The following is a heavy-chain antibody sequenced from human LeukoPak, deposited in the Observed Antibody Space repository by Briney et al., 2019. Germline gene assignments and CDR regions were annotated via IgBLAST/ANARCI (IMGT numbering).Heavy chain of an antibody. CDR2: ISGSGGST. CDR1: GFTFSSYA. Sequence: PGGSLRLSCAASGFTFSSYAMSWVRQAPGKGLEWVSGISGSGGSTYYADSVKGRFTISRDNSKNTLYLQMYSLRAEDTAVYYCAKPAPYDYGDFLNWFDPWGQGTLVTVSS. CDR3: AKPAPYDYGDFLNWFDP. J-gene: IGHJ5*02. D-gene: IGHD4-17*01. V-gene: IGHV3-23*01.